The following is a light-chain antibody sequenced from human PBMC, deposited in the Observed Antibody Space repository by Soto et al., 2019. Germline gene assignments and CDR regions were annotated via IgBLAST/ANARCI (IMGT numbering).Light chain of an antibody. CDR2: EAS. J-gene: IGKJ1*01. V-gene: IGKV1-5*03. CDR1: QSISDL. CDR3: QQYIGFWT. Sequence: DIQMTQSPSTLSASVGDRVTITCRASQSISDLLAWYQQKPGKAPKLLIYEASNLKSGVPSRFSGSGSGTEYTLTISSLQPDDFASYYCQQYIGFWTFGQGTKVEIK.